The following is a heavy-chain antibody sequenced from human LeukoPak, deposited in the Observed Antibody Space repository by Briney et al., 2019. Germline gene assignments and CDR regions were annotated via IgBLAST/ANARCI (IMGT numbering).Heavy chain of an antibody. D-gene: IGHD6-6*01. CDR2: ISSSSSYI. CDR1: GFTFDDYA. J-gene: IGHJ4*02. Sequence: PGGSLRLSCTASGFTFDDYAMSWVRQAPGKGLEWVSSISSSSSYIYYADSVKGRFTISRDNAKNSLYLQMNSLRAEDTAVYYCARDMGDSSSSCLDYWGQGTLVTVSS. CDR3: ARDMGDSSSSCLDY. V-gene: IGHV3-21*01.